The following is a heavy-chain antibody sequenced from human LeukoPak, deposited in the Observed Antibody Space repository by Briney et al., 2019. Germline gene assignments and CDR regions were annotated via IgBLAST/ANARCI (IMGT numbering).Heavy chain of an antibody. D-gene: IGHD7-27*01. CDR1: GFTFSSYG. J-gene: IGHJ4*02. Sequence: GGSLRLSCAASGFTFSSYGMHWVRQAPGRGLEWVAVIWYDGINEYYADSVKGRFTVSRDNANNTLYLQMDSLRADDTAVYFCAMYVAKWGRWPDYWGQGTLVTVSS. CDR3: AMYVAKWGRWPDY. V-gene: IGHV3-33*01. CDR2: IWYDGINE.